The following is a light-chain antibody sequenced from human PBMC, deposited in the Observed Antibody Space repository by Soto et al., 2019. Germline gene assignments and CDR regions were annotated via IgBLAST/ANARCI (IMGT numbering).Light chain of an antibody. CDR3: QQYKNWPWT. Sequence: EIVMTQSPATLSVSPGERATLSCRASQTVSSNLAWYLQKPGQAPRLVMYGASTRATGIPARFSGSGSGTEFTLTISGLQSADLAVYYCQQYKNWPWTFGQGTKVEIK. CDR1: QTVSSN. V-gene: IGKV3-15*01. CDR2: GAS. J-gene: IGKJ1*01.